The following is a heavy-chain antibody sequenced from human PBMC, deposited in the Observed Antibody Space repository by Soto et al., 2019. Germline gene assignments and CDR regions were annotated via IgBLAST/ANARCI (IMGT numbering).Heavy chain of an antibody. V-gene: IGHV4-59*01. CDR1: GGSISSYY. D-gene: IGHD1-20*01. CDR3: AREVSPLPFDI. Sequence: SETLSLTCTVSGGSISSYYWSWIRQPPGKGLEWIGYIYYSGSTNYNPSLKSRVTISVDTSKNQFSLKLSSVTAADTAVYYCAREVSPLPFDIWGQGTMVTV. CDR2: IYYSGST. J-gene: IGHJ3*02.